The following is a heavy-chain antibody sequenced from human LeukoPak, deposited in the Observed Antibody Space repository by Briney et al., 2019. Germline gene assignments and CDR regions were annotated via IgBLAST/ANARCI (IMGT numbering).Heavy chain of an antibody. Sequence: PSGTLSLTCAVSGGSISSSNWWSWVRQPPGKGLEWLGEISHSGSTDYNPSLKSRVTMSVDKSKNQFSLKVTFVTVADTAVYYCARGRASYDFWSASDDWGQGTLVIVSS. CDR1: GGSISSSNW. CDR3: ARGRASYDFWSASDD. CDR2: ISHSGST. V-gene: IGHV4-4*02. J-gene: IGHJ4*02. D-gene: IGHD3-3*01.